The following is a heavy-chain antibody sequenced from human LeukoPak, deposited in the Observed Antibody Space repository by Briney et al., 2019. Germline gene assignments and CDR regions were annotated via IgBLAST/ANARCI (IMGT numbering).Heavy chain of an antibody. J-gene: IGHJ4*02. CDR3: AKGESKDYLNYFDYLNYFDH. CDR1: GFTFSSYA. Sequence: GGSLRLSCAASGFTFSSYAMHWVRQAPGKGLEWVAVISYDGSNKYYADSVKGRFTISRDNSKNTLSLQMNSLRAEDTAIYYCAKGESKDYLNYFDYLNYFDHWGQGALVTVSS. D-gene: IGHD2/OR15-2a*01. V-gene: IGHV3-30-3*01. CDR2: ISYDGSNK.